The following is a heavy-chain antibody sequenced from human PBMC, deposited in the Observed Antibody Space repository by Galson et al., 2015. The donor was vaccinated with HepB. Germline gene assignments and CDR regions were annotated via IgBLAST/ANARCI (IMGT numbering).Heavy chain of an antibody. CDR3: ARGNRITNSYSNHGGYYHYGLDV. V-gene: IGHV3-11*01. CDR1: GFTFSDHY. J-gene: IGHJ6*02. D-gene: IGHD4-11*01. Sequence: SLRLSCAASGFTFSDHYMSWIRQAPGKGLEWVSYISISGSTIYYADSVKGRFTISRDNAKNSLNLQMNSLRAEDTAVYYCARGNRITNSYSNHGGYYHYGLDVWGQGTTVTVSS. CDR2: ISISGSTI.